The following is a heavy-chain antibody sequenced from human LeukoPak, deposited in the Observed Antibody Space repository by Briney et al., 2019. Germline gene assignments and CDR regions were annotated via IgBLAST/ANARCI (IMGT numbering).Heavy chain of an antibody. CDR3: ARVLVDIVANDAFDI. CDR1: GGSISSSSYY. V-gene: IGHV4-39*01. CDR2: IYYSGST. D-gene: IGHD5-12*01. J-gene: IGHJ3*02. Sequence: SETLSLTCTVSGGSISSSSYYWGWIRQPPGKGLEWIGSIYYSGSTYYNPSLKSRVTISVDTSKNQFSLKLSSVTAADTAVYYCARVLVDIVANDAFDIWGQGTMVTVSS.